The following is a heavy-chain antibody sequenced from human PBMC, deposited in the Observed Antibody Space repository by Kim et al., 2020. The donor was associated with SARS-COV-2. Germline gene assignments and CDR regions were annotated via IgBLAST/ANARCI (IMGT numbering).Heavy chain of an antibody. V-gene: IGHV3-11*04. D-gene: IGHD3-22*01. Sequence: ADSVKGRFTISRDNAKNSVYLQMTSLRAEDTAVYYCARGDYYVSSGYVSYWGQGTLVTVSS. CDR3: ARGDYYVSSGYVSY. J-gene: IGHJ4*02.